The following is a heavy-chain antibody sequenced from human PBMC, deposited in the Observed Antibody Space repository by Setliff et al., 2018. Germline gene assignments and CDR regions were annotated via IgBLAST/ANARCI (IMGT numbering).Heavy chain of an antibody. CDR2: INTDTGNP. D-gene: IGHD1-1*01. Sequence: ASVKVSCKASGFTFNNYAINWVRQAPGQGLEWMGWINTDTGNPTSAQGFTGRFVFSLDTSVSTAYLQISSLKAEDTALYYCARVGTGSLLDYWGQGTLVTVSS. CDR1: GFTFNNYA. CDR3: ARVGTGSLLDY. V-gene: IGHV7-4-1*02. J-gene: IGHJ4*02.